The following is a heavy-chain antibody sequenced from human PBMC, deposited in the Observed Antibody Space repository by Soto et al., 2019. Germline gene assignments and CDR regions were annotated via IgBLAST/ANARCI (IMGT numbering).Heavy chain of an antibody. V-gene: IGHV1-3*01. CDR2: INAGNGNT. Sequence: EASVKVSCKASGYTFTSYAMHWVCQAPGQRLEWMGWINAGNGNTKYSQKLPGRVTITRDTSASTAYMELSSLRSEDTAVYYCARDERVRDYYYAMDVWGPGTRVTVSS. J-gene: IGHJ6*02. CDR3: ARDERVRDYYYAMDV. CDR1: GYTFTSYA.